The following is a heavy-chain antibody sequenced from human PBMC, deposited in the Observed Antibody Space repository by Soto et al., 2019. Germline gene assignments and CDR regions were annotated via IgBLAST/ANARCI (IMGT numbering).Heavy chain of an antibody. CDR2: INAGNGNT. D-gene: IGHD5-12*01. CDR3: ARVPSGYAYRNFDY. CDR1: GYTFTSYA. V-gene: IGHV1-3*01. J-gene: IGHJ4*02. Sequence: ASVKVSCKASGYTFTSYAMHWVRQAPGQRLEWMGWINAGNGNTKYSQKFQGRVTITRDTSASTAYMELSSLRSEDTAVYYCARVPSGYAYRNFDYWGQGTLVTVSS.